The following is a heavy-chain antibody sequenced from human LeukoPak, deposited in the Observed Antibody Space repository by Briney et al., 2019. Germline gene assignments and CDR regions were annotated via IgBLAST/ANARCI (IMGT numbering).Heavy chain of an antibody. CDR2: VYYTGST. CDR3: ARHSGSGSLSRPFDP. J-gene: IGHJ5*02. CDR1: GPSVTSGGFY. V-gene: IGHV4-39*01. Sequence: PSETLSLTCSVSGPSVTSGGFYWGWLRQPPEKGLEWIATVYYTGSTYYNPSLKSRVTISIDTSKNQFSLSLRSLIAADTAVYYCARHSGSGSLSRPFDPWGQGTLVTVSS. D-gene: IGHD3-10*01.